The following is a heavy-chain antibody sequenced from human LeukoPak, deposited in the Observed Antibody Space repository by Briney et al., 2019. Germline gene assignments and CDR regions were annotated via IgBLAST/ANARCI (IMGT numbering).Heavy chain of an antibody. CDR2: IYYSGST. CDR1: GGSISSYY. J-gene: IGHJ4*02. D-gene: IGHD3-10*01. Sequence: SETLSLTCTVSGGSISSYYWSWIRQPPGKGLEWIGYIYYSGSTNYNPSLKSRVTISVDTSKNQFSLKLSSVTAADTAVYYCARQGYGSGNDYWGQGTLVTVSS. CDR3: ARQGYGSGNDY. V-gene: IGHV4-59*08.